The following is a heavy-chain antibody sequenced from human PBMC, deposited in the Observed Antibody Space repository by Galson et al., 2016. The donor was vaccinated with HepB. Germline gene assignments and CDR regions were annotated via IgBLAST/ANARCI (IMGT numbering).Heavy chain of an antibody. J-gene: IGHJ4*02. CDR1: GFTFSSYA. V-gene: IGHV3-23*01. D-gene: IGHD1-26*01. Sequence: SLRLSCAASGFTFSSYAMVWVRQAPGKGLEWISAISGSDGRTYYADSVKGRFTISRDNAKNTLFLQMNSLRAEDTAVYYCIRSLGATDYWGQGTLVTVPS. CDR3: IRSLGATDY. CDR2: ISGSDGRT.